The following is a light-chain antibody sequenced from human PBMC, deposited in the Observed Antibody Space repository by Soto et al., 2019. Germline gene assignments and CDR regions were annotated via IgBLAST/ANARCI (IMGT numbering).Light chain of an antibody. CDR1: SSDVGGYNY. Sequence: QSALTQPASVSGSPGQSITISCTGTSSDVGGYNYVSWYQQHPGKAPKLMIYDVSNRPSGVSNRFSGSKSGNTASLTISRLQAEDEADYYCSSYTSSSPLVFGTGTKVTVL. CDR3: SSYTSSSPLV. CDR2: DVS. J-gene: IGLJ1*01. V-gene: IGLV2-14*01.